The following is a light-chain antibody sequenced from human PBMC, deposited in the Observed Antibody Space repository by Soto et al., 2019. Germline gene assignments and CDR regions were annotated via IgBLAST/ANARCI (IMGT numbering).Light chain of an antibody. CDR2: KAS. J-gene: IGKJ1*01. CDR1: QSISSR. V-gene: IGKV1-5*03. CDR3: QQYNSYWA. Sequence: DIQMTQSPSTLSASVGDRVTSTCRASQSISSRLAWYQQKPGKAPKLLIYKASSLESGVPSRFSGSGSGTEFTLTISSLQPDDFATYYCQQYNSYWAFGQGTKVEIK.